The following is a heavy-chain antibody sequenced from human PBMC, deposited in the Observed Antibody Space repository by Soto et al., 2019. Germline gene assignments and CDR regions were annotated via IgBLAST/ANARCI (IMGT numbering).Heavy chain of an antibody. D-gene: IGHD2-15*01. CDR3: AGYCSGGSCYPTPSLDYYGMDV. V-gene: IGHV5-10-1*01. CDR1: GYSFTSYW. J-gene: IGHJ6*02. Sequence: GESLKISCKGSGYSFTSYWISWVRRMPGKGLEWMGRIDPSDSYTNYSPSFQGHVTISADKSISTAYLQWSSLKASDTAMYYCAGYCSGGSCYPTPSLDYYGMDVWGQGTTVTVSS. CDR2: IDPSDSYT.